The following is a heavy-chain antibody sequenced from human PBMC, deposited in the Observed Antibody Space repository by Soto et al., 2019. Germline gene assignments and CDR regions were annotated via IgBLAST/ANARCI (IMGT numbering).Heavy chain of an antibody. J-gene: IGHJ5*02. V-gene: IGHV4-39*01. CDR2: LYYRGST. CDR3: ATFWATHIAAAFTPT. CDR1: GGSISSSNLY. D-gene: IGHD6-13*01. Sequence: QLQLQESGPGLVKPSETLSLTCNVSGGSISSSNLYWGWIRQPPGKGLEWIGSLYYRGSTYYNPSLQSRVTISVDTSKNQLSLKLNSVTAADTAVYYCATFWATHIAAAFTPTWGPGTLVTVSS.